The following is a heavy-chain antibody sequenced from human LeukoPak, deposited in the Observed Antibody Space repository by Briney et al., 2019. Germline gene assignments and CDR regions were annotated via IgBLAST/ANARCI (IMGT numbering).Heavy chain of an antibody. CDR1: GFTFSNAW. D-gene: IGHD3-3*01. J-gene: IGHJ3*02. Sequence: PGGSLRLSCAASGFTFSNAWMSWVRQAPGKGLEWVGRIKSKTDGGTTDYAAPVKGRFTISRDDSKNTLYLQMNSLKTEDTAVYYCTIFGVVIDAFDIWGQGTMVTVSS. CDR3: TIFGVVIDAFDI. CDR2: IKSKTDGGTT. V-gene: IGHV3-15*01.